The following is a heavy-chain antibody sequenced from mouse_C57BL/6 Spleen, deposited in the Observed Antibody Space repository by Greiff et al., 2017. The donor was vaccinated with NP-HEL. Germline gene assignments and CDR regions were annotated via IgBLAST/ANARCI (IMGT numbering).Heavy chain of an antibody. CDR2: IHPNSGST. V-gene: IGHV1-64*01. CDR3: ARWGLLREGYFDY. Sequence: QVQLQQPGAELVKPGASVKLSCKASGYTFTSYWMHWVKQRPGQGLEWIGMIHPNSGSTNYNEKFKSKATLTVDKSSSTAYMQLSSLTSEDSAVYYCARWGLLREGYFDYWGQGTTLTVSS. J-gene: IGHJ2*01. CDR1: GYTFTSYW. D-gene: IGHD1-1*01.